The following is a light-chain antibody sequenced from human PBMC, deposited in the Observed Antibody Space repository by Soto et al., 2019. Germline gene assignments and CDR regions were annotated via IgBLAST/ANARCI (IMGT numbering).Light chain of an antibody. J-gene: IGKJ1*01. V-gene: IGKV3-20*01. CDR3: PPDGGSPWT. Sequence: EIVLTQSPGPLSLSPGERATLSCRASQSVSNSYLAWYQQKPVQAPRLLIYGASSRATGIPDRFSGSGSGTDFALTISRLEPEDLAVYHCPPDGGSPWTFGQLTKVDIK. CDR1: QSVSNSY. CDR2: GAS.